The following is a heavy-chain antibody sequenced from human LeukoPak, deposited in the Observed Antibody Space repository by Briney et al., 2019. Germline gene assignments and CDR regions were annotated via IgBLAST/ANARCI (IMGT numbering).Heavy chain of an antibody. CDR1: LFTFSRYA. CDR3: AKDLFPMVRGVAPFNH. J-gene: IGHJ4*02. D-gene: IGHD3-10*01. Sequence: PGGSLRLSCAASLFTFSRYAMSWVRPAPGKGGEWVSPICGSGGITYYADSLKGRFTISRDNSKNTLYLQMNSLRAEDTAVYYCAKDLFPMVRGVAPFNHWGQGTLVTVSS. CDR2: ICGSGGIT. V-gene: IGHV3-23*01.